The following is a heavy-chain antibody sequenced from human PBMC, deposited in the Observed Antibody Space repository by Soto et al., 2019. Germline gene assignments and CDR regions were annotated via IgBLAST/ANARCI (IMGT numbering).Heavy chain of an antibody. CDR2: ISYSGST. D-gene: IGHD3-10*01. V-gene: IGHV4-39*01. CDR3: ARQAYYFGSGTYSHLDY. J-gene: IGHJ4*02. Sequence: QLQLQESGPGLVKPSETLSLTCTVSGGSISSSSYYWGWIRQPPGKGLEWIGNISYSGSTYYKPSLKSRVTISVDTSKNQFSLKLSSVTAADTAVYYCARQAYYFGSGTYSHLDYWGQGTLVTVSS. CDR1: GGSISSSSYY.